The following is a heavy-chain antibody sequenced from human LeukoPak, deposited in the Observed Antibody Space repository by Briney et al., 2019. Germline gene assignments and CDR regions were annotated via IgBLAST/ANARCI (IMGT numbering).Heavy chain of an antibody. CDR2: IIPIFGTA. D-gene: IGHD6-19*01. Sequence: GASVKVSCQASGGTFSSYAISWVRQAPGQGLEWMGGIIPIFGTANYAQKFQGRVTITADESTSTAYMELSSLRSEDTAVYYCARADKWLVRERVFDYWGQGTLVTVSS. V-gene: IGHV1-69*13. CDR1: GGTFSSYA. J-gene: IGHJ4*02. CDR3: ARADKWLVRERVFDY.